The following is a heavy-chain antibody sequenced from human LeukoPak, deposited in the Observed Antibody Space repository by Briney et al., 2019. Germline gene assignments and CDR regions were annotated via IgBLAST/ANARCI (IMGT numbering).Heavy chain of an antibody. J-gene: IGHJ4*02. D-gene: IGHD6-19*01. CDR1: GFTFSSYG. CDR3: AKDQTPTTGWYGSFHY. V-gene: IGHV3-23*01. CDR2: ISGSGVNT. Sequence: GGSLRLSRAASGFTFSSYGMSWVRQAPGKGLEWVSAISGSGVNTYYADSVKGRFTISRDDSKNTLYLQMNSLRAEDTAIYYCAKDQTPTTGWYGSFHYWGQGTLVTVSS.